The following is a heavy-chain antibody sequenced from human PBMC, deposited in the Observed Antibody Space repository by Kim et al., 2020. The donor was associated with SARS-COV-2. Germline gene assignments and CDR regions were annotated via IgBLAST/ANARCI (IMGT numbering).Heavy chain of an antibody. J-gene: IGHJ5*02. CDR2: MNPNSGNT. CDR3: ARAATVAVVDSINWFDP. Sequence: ASVKVSCKASGYTFTSYDINWVRQATGQGLEWMGWMNPNSGNTGYAQKFQGRVTMTRNTSISTAYMELSSLRSEDTAVYYCARAATVAVVDSINWFDPWGQGTLVTVSS. V-gene: IGHV1-8*01. CDR1: GYTFTSYD. D-gene: IGHD3-22*01.